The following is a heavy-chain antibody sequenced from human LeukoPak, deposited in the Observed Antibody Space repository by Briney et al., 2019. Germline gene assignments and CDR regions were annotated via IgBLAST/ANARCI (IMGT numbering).Heavy chain of an antibody. J-gene: IGHJ5*02. CDR3: ARQYSSSWTPSGRFDP. D-gene: IGHD6-13*01. V-gene: IGHV5-51*01. Sequence: GESLKISCKGSGYSFTSYWIGWVRQMPGKGLEWMGIIYPGDSDTRYSPSFQGQVAISADKSISTAHLQWSSLKASDTAMYYCARQYSSSWTPSGRFDPWGQGTLVTVSS. CDR1: GYSFTSYW. CDR2: IYPGDSDT.